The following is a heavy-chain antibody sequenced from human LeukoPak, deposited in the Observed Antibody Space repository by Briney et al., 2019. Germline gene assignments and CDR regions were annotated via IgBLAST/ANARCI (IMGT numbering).Heavy chain of an antibody. CDR1: GGXIVGYY. J-gene: IGHJ4*02. CDR2: IYYSGST. D-gene: IGHD4-17*01. V-gene: IGHV4-59*01. Sequence: PSETLSLTCTVSGGXIVGYYWTWIRQPPGKGPEWIGYIYYSGSTSYNPSLKGRVTMSVDTSKNQFSLRLSSVTAADTAVYYCARGSDFGDFWGQGTLVTVSS. CDR3: ARGSDFGDF.